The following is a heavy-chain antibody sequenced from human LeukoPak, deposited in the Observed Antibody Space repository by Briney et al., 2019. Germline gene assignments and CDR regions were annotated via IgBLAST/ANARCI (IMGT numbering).Heavy chain of an antibody. CDR3: ARDYGSGSYGLDY. Sequence: ASVKVSYKASGYTFTGYYMHWVRQAPGQGLEWMGWINPNSGGTNYAQKFQGRVTMTRDTSISTVYMELSRLRSDDTAVYYCARDYGSGSYGLDYWGQGTLVTVSS. D-gene: IGHD3-10*01. CDR1: GYTFTGYY. V-gene: IGHV1-2*02. CDR2: INPNSGGT. J-gene: IGHJ4*02.